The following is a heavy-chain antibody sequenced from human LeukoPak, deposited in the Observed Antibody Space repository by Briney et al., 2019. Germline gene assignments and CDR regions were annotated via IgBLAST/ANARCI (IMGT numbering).Heavy chain of an antibody. D-gene: IGHD6-19*01. CDR3: GAESERWLVRS. CDR2: SYYSGST. Sequence: SETLPLTCTVSGGSITHYYWTWIRQPPGKTLEWIGYSYYSGSTKYNPSLKSRVTISIDTSKNQFSLKLSSVTAADTAVYYCGAESERWLVRSWGQGTLVTVSS. V-gene: IGHV4-59*01. J-gene: IGHJ4*02. CDR1: GGSITHYY.